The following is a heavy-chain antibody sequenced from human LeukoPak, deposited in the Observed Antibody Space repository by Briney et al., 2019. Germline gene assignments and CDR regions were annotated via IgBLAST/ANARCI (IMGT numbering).Heavy chain of an antibody. Sequence: PSETLSLTCTVSGYSISSGYFWGWIRQPPGKGLEWIGAIYHSGSTYYNPSLKSRVTISVDTSNNQFSLKLSSVTAADTAVYFCARDHAVFGVVATGYYYYMDAWGKGTTVTVSS. CDR3: ARDHAVFGVVATGYYYYMDA. J-gene: IGHJ6*03. CDR1: GYSISSGYF. V-gene: IGHV4-38-2*02. CDR2: IYHSGST. D-gene: IGHD3-3*01.